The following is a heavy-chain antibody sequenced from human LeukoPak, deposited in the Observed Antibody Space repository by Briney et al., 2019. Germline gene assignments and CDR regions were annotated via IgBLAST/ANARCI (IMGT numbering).Heavy chain of an antibody. V-gene: IGHV3-23*01. CDR3: AKRALNTLVGHYFDY. J-gene: IGHJ4*02. D-gene: IGHD2-2*01. Sequence: GGSLRLSCAASGFTFSSYAMSWVRQAPGKGLEWVSAISGSGGSTYYADSVKGRFTVSRDNSKNALYLQMNSLRAEDTAVYYCAKRALNTLVGHYFDYWGQGTLVTVSS. CDR1: GFTFSSYA. CDR2: ISGSGGST.